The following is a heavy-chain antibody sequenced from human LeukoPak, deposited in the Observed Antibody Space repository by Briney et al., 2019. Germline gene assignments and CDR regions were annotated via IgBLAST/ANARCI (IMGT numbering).Heavy chain of an antibody. CDR2: IIPSLGIA. D-gene: IGHD6-13*01. J-gene: IGHJ5*02. CDR1: GGTFSSYA. Sequence: GASVKVSCKASGGTFSSYAIGWVRQAPGQGLEWMGRIIPSLGIANYAQKFQGRVTITADKATSTAYMELSSLRSEDTAVYYCARDLAAANNWFDPWGQGTLVTVSS. V-gene: IGHV1-69*04. CDR3: ARDLAAANNWFDP.